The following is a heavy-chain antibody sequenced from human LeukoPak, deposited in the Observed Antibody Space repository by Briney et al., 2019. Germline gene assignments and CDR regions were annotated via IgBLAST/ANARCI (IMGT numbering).Heavy chain of an antibody. D-gene: IGHD2-2*01. V-gene: IGHV3-43*02. Sequence: GGSLRLSCAASGFTFDDYAMHWVRQAPGKGLEWVSLISGDGGSTYYADSVKGRFTISRDNSINSLYLQMNSLRTEDTALYYCAKDMAGEYCSSTSCYEGPFDYWGQGTLVTVSS. J-gene: IGHJ4*02. CDR2: ISGDGGST. CDR1: GFTFDDYA. CDR3: AKDMAGEYCSSTSCYEGPFDY.